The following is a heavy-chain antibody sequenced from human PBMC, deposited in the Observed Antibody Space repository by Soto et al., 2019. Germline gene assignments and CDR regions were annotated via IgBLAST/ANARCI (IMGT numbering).Heavy chain of an antibody. CDR1: GYTFTSYG. Sequence: QVQLVQSGAEVKKPGASVKVSCKASGYTFTSYGITWVRQAPGQGLEWRGLVSGYNGNTNYARGLQGRVTMTTDTSTDTAYMELRSLRSDDTAVYYCARIPLGIVGATSLDYWGQGTLVTVSS. D-gene: IGHD1-26*01. V-gene: IGHV1-18*01. CDR2: VSGYNGNT. CDR3: ARIPLGIVGATSLDY. J-gene: IGHJ4*02.